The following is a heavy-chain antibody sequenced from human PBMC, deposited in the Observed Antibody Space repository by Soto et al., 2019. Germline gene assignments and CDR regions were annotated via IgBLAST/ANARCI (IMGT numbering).Heavy chain of an antibody. CDR1: GFTFSSYA. D-gene: IGHD3-22*01. CDR2: ISYDGSNK. V-gene: IGHV3-30-3*01. Sequence: GGSLRLSCAASGFTFSSYAMHWVRQAPGKGLEWVAVISYDGSNKYYADSVKGRFTISRDNSKNTLYLQMNSLRAEDTAVYYCARDGDSSGYIVSGQFDYWGQGTLVTVSS. CDR3: ARDGDSSGYIVSGQFDY. J-gene: IGHJ4*02.